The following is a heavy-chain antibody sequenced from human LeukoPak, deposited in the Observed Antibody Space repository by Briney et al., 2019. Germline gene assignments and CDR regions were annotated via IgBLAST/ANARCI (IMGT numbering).Heavy chain of an antibody. Sequence: PSETLSLTCTVSGGSISSYSWNWIRQSPGKGLEWIGRVYHSGSINYNPSLKSRVTISVDTSKNQFSLNLNSVTAADTAVYYCVSSYGGYVLDYWGQGTLVIVSS. CDR2: VYHSGSI. J-gene: IGHJ4*02. CDR1: GGSISSYS. D-gene: IGHD5-12*01. CDR3: VSSYGGYVLDY. V-gene: IGHV4-59*01.